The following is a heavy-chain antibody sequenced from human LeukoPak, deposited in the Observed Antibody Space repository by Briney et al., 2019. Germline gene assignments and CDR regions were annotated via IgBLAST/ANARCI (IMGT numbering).Heavy chain of an antibody. D-gene: IGHD3-3*01. V-gene: IGHV3-30*03. J-gene: IGHJ5*02. CDR1: GFTFTRKC. Sequence: GGSLRLSCVASGFTFTRKCMHWVRQAPGKGLEWVAAIPHDGSNALYADSVKGRFTISRDDSKNTQYLQMNSLRIEDSAMYYGATGSDYYYASWGQGTLVTASS. CDR2: IPHDGSNA. CDR3: ATGSDYYYAS.